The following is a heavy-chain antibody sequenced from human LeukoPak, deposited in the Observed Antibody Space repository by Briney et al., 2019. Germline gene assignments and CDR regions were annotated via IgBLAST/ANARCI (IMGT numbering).Heavy chain of an antibody. CDR3: ALYNWNSKRDLDY. V-gene: IGHV3-7*05. CDR2: IKHDGSEK. CDR1: GFTFSSHW. Sequence: PGGSLRLSCGGSGFTFSSHWMSWVRQAPGKGLEWVANIKHDGSEKYYVGSVKGRFTVSRDNAKNSLYLQVNSLRAEDTAVYYCALYNWNSKRDLDYWGQGTLVTVSS. D-gene: IGHD1-7*01. J-gene: IGHJ4*02.